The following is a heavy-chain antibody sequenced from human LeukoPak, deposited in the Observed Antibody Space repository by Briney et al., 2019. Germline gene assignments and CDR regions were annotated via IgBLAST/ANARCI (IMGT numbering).Heavy chain of an antibody. J-gene: IGHJ5*02. CDR1: GGSISSGDYC. CDR3: ARYSSGWDGRWFDP. V-gene: IGHV4-30-4*08. CDR2: IYYSGST. Sequence: PSETLSLTCTVSGGSISSGDYCWSWIRQPPGKGLEWIGYIYYSGSTYYNPSLKSRVTISVDTSKNQFSLKLSSVTAADTAVYYCARYSSGWDGRWFDPWGQGTLVTVSS. D-gene: IGHD6-19*01.